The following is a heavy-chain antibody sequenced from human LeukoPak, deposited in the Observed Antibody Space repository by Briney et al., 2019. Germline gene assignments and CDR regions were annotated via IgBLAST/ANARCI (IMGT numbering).Heavy chain of an antibody. CDR1: GFTFSSYS. D-gene: IGHD5-18*01. CDR2: IYSGGST. J-gene: IGHJ3*02. Sequence: GGSLRLSCAASGFTFSSYSMNWVRQAPGKGLEWVSVIYSGGSTYYADSVKGRFTISRDNSKNTLYLQMNSLRAEDTAVYYCAREGYSYAFDIXGQGTMVTV. CDR3: AREGYSYAFDI. V-gene: IGHV3-66*02.